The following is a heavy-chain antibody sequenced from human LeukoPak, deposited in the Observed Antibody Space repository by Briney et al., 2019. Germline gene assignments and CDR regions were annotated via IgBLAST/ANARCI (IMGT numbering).Heavy chain of an antibody. Sequence: PGGSLRLSCAASGFTSSSYWMSWVRQAPGKGLEWVANIKQDGSEKYYVDSVKGRFTISRDNAKNSLYLQMNSLRAEDTAVYYCARGGSGYYYDSSGYFDYWGQGTLVTVSS. CDR3: ARGGSGYYYDSSGYFDY. V-gene: IGHV3-7*01. D-gene: IGHD3-22*01. CDR2: IKQDGSEK. J-gene: IGHJ4*02. CDR1: GFTSSSYW.